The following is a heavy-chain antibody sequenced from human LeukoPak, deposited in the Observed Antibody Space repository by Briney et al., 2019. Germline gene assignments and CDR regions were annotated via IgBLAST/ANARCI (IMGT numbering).Heavy chain of an antibody. CDR1: GYSFTSYW. D-gene: IGHD1-26*01. CDR2: IYPGDSDT. CDR3: ARPRTGATRTSATYYFDY. V-gene: IGHV5-51*01. J-gene: IGHJ4*02. Sequence: GESLKISCKGSGYSFTSYWIGWVRQMPGKGLEWMGIIYPGDSDTRYSPSFQGQVTISADKSISTAYLQWSSLKASDTVMYYCARPRTGATRTSATYYFDYWGQGTLVTVSS.